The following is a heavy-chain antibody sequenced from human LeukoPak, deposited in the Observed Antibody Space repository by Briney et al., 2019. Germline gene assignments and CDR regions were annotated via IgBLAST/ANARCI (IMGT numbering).Heavy chain of an antibody. CDR3: ARLSVSITRRFDL. CDR2: ITKGGATV. D-gene: IGHD3-3*01. CDR1: GFTLINSE. J-gene: IGHJ5*02. Sequence: GGSLRLSCAPSGFTLINSEMNWVRLTPGRGLEWISYITKGGATVLYAESVKGRFTISRDNANSSLYLQMNSLRAEDTAVYFCARLSVSITRRFDLCGQGTLVTVSS. V-gene: IGHV3-48*03.